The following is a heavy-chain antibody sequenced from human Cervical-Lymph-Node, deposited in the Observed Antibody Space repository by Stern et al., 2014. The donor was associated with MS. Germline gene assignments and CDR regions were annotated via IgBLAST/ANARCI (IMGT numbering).Heavy chain of an antibody. CDR1: GYTFTGYY. V-gene: IGHV1-2*06. Sequence: VQLLQSGAEVKKPGASVKVPCKASGYTFTGYYLHWVRQAPGQGLEWMGRINPNSGDTKYAQNFQDRVTMTRDTSISTAYMELSRLRSDDTAVYYCARSLNWNDVEDYHYGLDVWGQGTTVTVSS. J-gene: IGHJ6*02. D-gene: IGHD1-1*01. CDR2: INPNSGDT. CDR3: ARSLNWNDVEDYHYGLDV.